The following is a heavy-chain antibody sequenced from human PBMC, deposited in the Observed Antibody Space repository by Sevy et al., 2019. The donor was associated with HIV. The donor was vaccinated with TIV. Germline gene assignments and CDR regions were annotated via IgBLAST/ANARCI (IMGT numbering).Heavy chain of an antibody. J-gene: IGHJ6*02. CDR3: ASSDATSRFGYYYFAMDF. CDR2: ISYTSTTI. V-gene: IGHV3-48*02. D-gene: IGHD3-22*01. Sequence: GGSLRLSCAVSGFTFNTYNMNWVRQAPGKWLEWVSYISYTSTTIYYADSVRGRFTISRDNAKNTLYLQMNSLRDEDTAVYYCASSDATSRFGYYYFAMDFWGQGTSVTVSS. CDR1: GFTFNTYN.